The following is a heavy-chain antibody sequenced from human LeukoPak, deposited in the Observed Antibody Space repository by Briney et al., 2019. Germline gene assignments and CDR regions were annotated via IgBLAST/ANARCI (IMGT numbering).Heavy chain of an antibody. CDR1: GITFNNAW. D-gene: IGHD5-18*01. CDR2: IKSKTDGGTT. V-gene: IGHV3-15*01. CDR3: TTLGYSYASY. J-gene: IGHJ4*02. Sequence: PGGSLRLSCAAPGITFNNAWMSWVRQAPGKGLEWVGRIKSKTDGGTTDYAAPVKGRFTISRDDSKNTLFLQMNSLKTEDTAVYYCTTLGYSYASYWGQGTLVTVSS.